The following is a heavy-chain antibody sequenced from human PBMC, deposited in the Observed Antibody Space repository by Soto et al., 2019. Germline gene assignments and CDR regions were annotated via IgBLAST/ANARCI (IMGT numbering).Heavy chain of an antibody. D-gene: IGHD2-15*01. J-gene: IGHJ4*02. CDR3: ARVGRYCSGGSCYPSGYFDY. V-gene: IGHV3-33*01. Sequence: QVQLVESGGGVVQPGRSLRLSCAASGFTFSSYGMQWVRQAPGKGLEWVAVIWYDGSNKYYADSVKGRFTISRDNSKNTLYLQMNSLRAEDTAVYYWARVGRYCSGGSCYPSGYFDYWGQGTLVTVSS. CDR1: GFTFSSYG. CDR2: IWYDGSNK.